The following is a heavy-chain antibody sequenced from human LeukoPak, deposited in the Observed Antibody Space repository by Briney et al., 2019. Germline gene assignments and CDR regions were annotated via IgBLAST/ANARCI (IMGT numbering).Heavy chain of an antibody. CDR3: ARSSDTAMPKAAFDI. CDR1: GGTFSSYA. D-gene: IGHD5-18*01. Sequence: SVKVSCKASGGTFSSYAISWVRQAPGQGLEWMGRIIPILGIANYAQKFQGRVTITADKSTSTAYMELSGLRSEDTAVYYCARSSDTAMPKAAFDIWGQGTMVTVSS. V-gene: IGHV1-69*04. CDR2: IIPILGIA. J-gene: IGHJ3*02.